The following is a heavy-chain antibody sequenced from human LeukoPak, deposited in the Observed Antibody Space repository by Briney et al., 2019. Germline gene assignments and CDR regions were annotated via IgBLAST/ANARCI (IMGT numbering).Heavy chain of an antibody. D-gene: IGHD1-26*01. V-gene: IGHV3-74*01. J-gene: IGHJ4*02. CDR3: TREVSGSLYFDY. CDR2: INIDGSSG. Sequence: GGSLRLSCAASGFTFSSYGMHWVRQAPGKGLEWVSRINIDGSSGSYADSVEGRFTISRDNAKNTVYLQMNSLRAEDTAVYYCTREVSGSLYFDYWGQGTLVTVSS. CDR1: GFTFSSYG.